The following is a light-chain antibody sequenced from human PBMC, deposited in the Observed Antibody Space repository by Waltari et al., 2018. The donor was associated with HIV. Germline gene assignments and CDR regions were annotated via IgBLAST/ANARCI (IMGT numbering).Light chain of an antibody. Sequence: QSALTQPASVSGSPGQSITISCTGTSSDVGGSNYVSWYQQHPGHAPKLMIYDVSKRPSGVSTRFSGSKSGNTASLTISGLQAEDEADYYCCSYAGSSTYVFGTGTKVTVL. CDR2: DVS. CDR3: CSYAGSSTYV. V-gene: IGLV2-23*02. J-gene: IGLJ1*01. CDR1: SSDVGGSNY.